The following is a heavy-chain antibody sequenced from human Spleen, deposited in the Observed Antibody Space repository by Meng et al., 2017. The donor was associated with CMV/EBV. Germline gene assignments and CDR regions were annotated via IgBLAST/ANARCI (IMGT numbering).Heavy chain of an antibody. CDR1: GFTFDGYA. CDR3: AKETGARSADAFDV. D-gene: IGHD1-1*01. CDR2: ISWNSGTI. Sequence: SLKISCAASGFTFDGYAMHWVRQAPGKGLEWVSGISWNSGTIGYADSVKGRFTISRDNAKNSLYLQMNGLRAEDTALYYCAKETGARSADAFDVWGQGTMVTVSS. V-gene: IGHV3-9*01. J-gene: IGHJ3*01.